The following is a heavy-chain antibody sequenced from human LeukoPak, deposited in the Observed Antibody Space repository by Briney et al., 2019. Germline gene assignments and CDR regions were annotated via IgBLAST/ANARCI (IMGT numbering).Heavy chain of an antibody. Sequence: AETLSLTCTVSGGSINFYYWSWIRQPAGKGLEWIGRIYSTGSTNYSPSLKSRVTMSVDKSKSQFSLNLSSVTAADTAVYYCARGIADPYSFDSWGQGTLVTVS. J-gene: IGHJ4*02. CDR1: GGSINFYY. CDR3: ARGIADPYSFDS. CDR2: IYSTGST. V-gene: IGHV4-4*07. D-gene: IGHD6-13*01.